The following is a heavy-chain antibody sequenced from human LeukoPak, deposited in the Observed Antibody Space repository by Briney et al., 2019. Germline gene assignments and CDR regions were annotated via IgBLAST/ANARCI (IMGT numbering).Heavy chain of an antibody. J-gene: IGHJ6*03. CDR3: AKDGGPRFGVGYYYMDV. V-gene: IGHV3-30*02. D-gene: IGHD2-8*01. Sequence: GGSLRLSCAASGFTFSSYGMHWVRQAPGKGLEWVAFIRYDGSNKYYADSVKGRFTISRDNSKNTLYLQMNSLRPEDTAVYYCAKDGGPRFGVGYYYMDVWGKGTTVTVSS. CDR1: GFTFSSYG. CDR2: IRYDGSNK.